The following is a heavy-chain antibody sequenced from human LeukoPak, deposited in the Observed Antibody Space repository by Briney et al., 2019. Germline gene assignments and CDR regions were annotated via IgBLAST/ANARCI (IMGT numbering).Heavy chain of an antibody. V-gene: IGHV3-64*01. CDR1: GFTFSSYS. CDR3: ARDLYGSGSYYNPASAFDI. Sequence: GGSLRLSCAASGFTFSSYSMNWVRQAPGKGLEYVSAISSNGGSTYYANSVKGRFTISRDNSKNTLYLQMGSLRAEDMAVYYCARDLYGSGSYYNPASAFDIWGQGTMVTVSS. J-gene: IGHJ3*02. CDR2: ISSNGGST. D-gene: IGHD3-10*01.